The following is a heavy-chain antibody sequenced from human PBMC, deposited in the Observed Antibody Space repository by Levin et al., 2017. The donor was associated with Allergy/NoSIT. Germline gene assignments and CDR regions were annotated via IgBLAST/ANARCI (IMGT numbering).Heavy chain of an antibody. D-gene: IGHD3-10*01. V-gene: IGHV3-7*04. CDR3: ARVSGTKTWYFDL. CDR1: GFTFSTFW. J-gene: IGHJ2*01. Sequence: GESLKISCAASGFTFSTFWMSWVRQAPGKGLEWVAIIKQDGGEKYYVDSVKGRFTISRDNARNSLFLQMNSLRAEDTAVYYCARVSGTKTWYFDLWGRDTLVTVSS. CDR2: IKQDGGEK.